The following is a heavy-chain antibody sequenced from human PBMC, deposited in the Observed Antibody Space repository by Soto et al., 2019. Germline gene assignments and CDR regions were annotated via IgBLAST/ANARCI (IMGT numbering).Heavy chain of an antibody. CDR2: IYYSGST. Sequence: QVQLQESGPGLVKPSQTLSLTCTVSGGSISSGGYYWSWIRQHPGKGLEWIGYIYYSGSTYYNPSLKSRVTISVDTSKNQFSLKLSSVTAADTAVYYCASAPRGAHDYGDYDPLGYYGMDVWGQGTTVTVSS. D-gene: IGHD4-17*01. CDR3: ASAPRGAHDYGDYDPLGYYGMDV. CDR1: GGSISSGGYY. J-gene: IGHJ6*02. V-gene: IGHV4-31*03.